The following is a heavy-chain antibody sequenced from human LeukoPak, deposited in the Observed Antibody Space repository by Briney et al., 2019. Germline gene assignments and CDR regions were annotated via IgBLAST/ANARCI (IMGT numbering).Heavy chain of an antibody. V-gene: IGHV1-69*06. CDR2: IIPIFGKA. Sequence: SVKVSCKASGGTFSSYAISWVRQAPGQGLEWMGGIIPIFGKANYAQKFQGRVTITADKSTSTAYMELSSLRSEDTAVYYCARVGNYYGSGSPFDYWGQGTLVTVSS. CDR1: GGTFSSYA. D-gene: IGHD3-10*01. J-gene: IGHJ4*02. CDR3: ARVGNYYGSGSPFDY.